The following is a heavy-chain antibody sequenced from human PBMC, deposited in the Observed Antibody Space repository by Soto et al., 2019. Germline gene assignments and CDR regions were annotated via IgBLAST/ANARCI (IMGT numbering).Heavy chain of an antibody. V-gene: IGHV3-74*01. D-gene: IGHD3-3*01. CDR2: INDDGSRT. J-gene: IGHJ2*01. CDR1: GFTLSNFW. Sequence: PGGSLRLSCAASGFTLSNFWMHWVRQVPGKGLVWVSRINDDGSRTKYADSVEGRLTTSRDTAKNTLYLQMDSLRVEDTAVYYCVRDHHDYDFWSGNPRGYFDLWGRGTLVTVSS. CDR3: VRDHHDYDFWSGNPRGYFDL.